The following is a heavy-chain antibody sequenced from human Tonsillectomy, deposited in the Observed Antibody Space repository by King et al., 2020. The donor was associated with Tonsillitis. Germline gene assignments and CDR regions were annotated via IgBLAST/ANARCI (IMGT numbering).Heavy chain of an antibody. CDR1: GFIVSSNY. V-gene: IGHV3-53*01. CDR3: SGTGSSTSCFFGMDV. J-gene: IGHJ6*02. CDR2: IYSGGNT. D-gene: IGHD2-2*01. Sequence: VQLVESGGGLIQPGGSLRLSCAASGFIVSSNYMSWVRQAPGKGLEWVSVIYSGGNTYYADSVKGRFTISRDNSKNTVYLQMNSLRAEDTAVYYCSGTGSSTSCFFGMDVWGQGTTVTVSS.